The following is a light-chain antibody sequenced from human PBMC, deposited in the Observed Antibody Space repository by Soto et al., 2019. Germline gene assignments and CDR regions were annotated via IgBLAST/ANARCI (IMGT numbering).Light chain of an antibody. CDR1: SSDVGDYNY. CDR3: CSYAGGYYV. V-gene: IGLV2-11*01. Sequence: QSALTQPRSVSGSPGQSVTISCTGTSSDVGDYNYVSWYQQHPGKAPKLMTYDVSKRPSGVPDRFSGSKSGNTASLTISGLQAEDEADYYCCSYAGGYYVFGTGTKLTVL. CDR2: DVS. J-gene: IGLJ1*01.